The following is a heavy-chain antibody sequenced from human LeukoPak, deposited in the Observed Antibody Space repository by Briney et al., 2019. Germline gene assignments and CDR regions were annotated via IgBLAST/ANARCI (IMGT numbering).Heavy chain of an antibody. CDR2: ISSSGSTI. Sequence: GGSLRLSCAVSGFTFSDYYMSWIRQAPGKGLEWVSYISSSGSTIYYADSVKGRFTISRDNAKNSLYLQMNSLRAEDTAVYHCARGYSSGWPRATGGIFDYWGQGTLVTVSS. D-gene: IGHD6-19*01. J-gene: IGHJ4*02. CDR1: GFTFSDYY. CDR3: ARGYSSGWPRATGGIFDY. V-gene: IGHV3-11*01.